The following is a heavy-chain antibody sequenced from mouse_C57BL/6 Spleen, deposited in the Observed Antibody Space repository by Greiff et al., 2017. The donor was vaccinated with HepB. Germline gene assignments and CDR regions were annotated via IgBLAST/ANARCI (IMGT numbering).Heavy chain of an antibody. Sequence: QVQLQQSGPELVKPGASVKISCKASGYAFSSSWMNWVKQRPGKGLEWIGRIYPGDGDTNYNGKFKGKATLTADKSSSTAYMQLSSLTSEDSAVYFCARGGTTVVERNWSGGFDYWGQGTTLTVSS. CDR2: IYPGDGDT. V-gene: IGHV1-82*01. CDR3: ARGGTTVVERNWSGGFDY. J-gene: IGHJ2*01. CDR1: GYAFSSSW. D-gene: IGHD1-1*01.